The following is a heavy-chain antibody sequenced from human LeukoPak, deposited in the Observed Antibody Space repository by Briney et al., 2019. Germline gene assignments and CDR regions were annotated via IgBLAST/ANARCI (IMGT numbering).Heavy chain of an antibody. V-gene: IGHV3-21*01. Sequence: KPGGSLRLSCAASGFTFSSYSMNWVRQAPGKGLEWVSSISSSSSYIYYADSVKGRFTISRDNAKNSLYLQMNSLRAEDTAVYYCARGGQPGYGSGSYPPGYWGQGTLVTVSS. CDR1: GFTFSSYS. J-gene: IGHJ4*02. CDR2: ISSSSSYI. D-gene: IGHD3-10*01. CDR3: ARGGQPGYGSGSYPPGY.